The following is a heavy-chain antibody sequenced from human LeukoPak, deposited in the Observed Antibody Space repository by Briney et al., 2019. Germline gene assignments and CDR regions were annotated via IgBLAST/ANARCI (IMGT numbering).Heavy chain of an antibody. CDR1: GFTFSSYW. J-gene: IGHJ4*02. Sequence: PGGSLRLSCAASGFTFSSYWMGWVRQAPGKGLEWVANIKQDGSEKYYVDSVKGRFTISRDNAKNSLYLQMNSLRAEDTAVYYCASGRGGHYYGSGTLDYWGQGTLVTVSS. CDR2: IKQDGSEK. D-gene: IGHD3-10*01. CDR3: ASGRGGHYYGSGTLDY. V-gene: IGHV3-7*01.